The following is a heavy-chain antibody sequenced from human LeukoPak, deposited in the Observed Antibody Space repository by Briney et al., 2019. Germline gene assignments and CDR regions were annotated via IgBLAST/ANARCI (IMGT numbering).Heavy chain of an antibody. J-gene: IGHJ4*02. V-gene: IGHV4-39*07. CDR1: GGSISGSSYY. Sequence: PSETLSLTCTVSGGSISGSSYYWGWIRQPPGKGLEWIGSIYHSGSTYYNPSLKSRVTISVDTSKNQFSLKLSSVTAADTAVYFCARDGDMATIENYFDYWGQGTLVTVSS. CDR2: IYHSGST. CDR3: ARDGDMATIENYFDY. D-gene: IGHD5-24*01.